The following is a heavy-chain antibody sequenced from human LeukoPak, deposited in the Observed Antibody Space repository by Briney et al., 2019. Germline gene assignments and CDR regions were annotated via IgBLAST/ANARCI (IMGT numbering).Heavy chain of an antibody. D-gene: IGHD3-10*01. CDR2: ISYDGSNK. CDR1: GFTFSSYA. V-gene: IGHV3-30*04. J-gene: IGHJ4*02. CDR3: ARVTVTYYYGSGNFDY. Sequence: GGSLRLSCAASGFTFSSYAMHWVRQAPGKGLEWVAVISYDGSNKYNEDSVKGRFTISRDNSKNTLYLQMNSLRAEDTAVYYCARVTVTYYYGSGNFDYWGQGTLVTVSS.